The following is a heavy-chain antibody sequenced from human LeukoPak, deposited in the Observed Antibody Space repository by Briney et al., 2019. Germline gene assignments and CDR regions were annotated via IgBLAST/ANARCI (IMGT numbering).Heavy chain of an antibody. CDR3: ARARAADIALIVVV. V-gene: IGHV3-11*01. CDR1: GFTFSDYY. CDR2: ISSSGSTL. J-gene: IGHJ4*02. Sequence: GGSLRLSCAPSGFTFSDYYMSWIRQAPGEGLECVSYISSSGSTLYHALYVKGRFTISRDNAKNSLYLQMNTLRAEDTAVYYCARARAADIALIVVVWGQGPLVTVSS. D-gene: IGHD3-22*01.